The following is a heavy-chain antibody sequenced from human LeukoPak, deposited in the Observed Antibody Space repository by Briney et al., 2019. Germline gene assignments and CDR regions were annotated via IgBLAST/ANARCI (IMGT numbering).Heavy chain of an antibody. Sequence: GGSLRLSCAASGFTFDDYAMHWVRQAPGKGLEWVSGITYSGGSTYYADSVKGRFTISRDNSKNTLYLQMNSLRVEDTAVFYCAKVPHRPGTTNWFDLWGQGTLVTVSS. CDR3: AKVPHRPGTTNWFDL. D-gene: IGHD1/OR15-1a*01. CDR1: GFTFDDYA. J-gene: IGHJ5*02. V-gene: IGHV3-23*01. CDR2: ITYSGGST.